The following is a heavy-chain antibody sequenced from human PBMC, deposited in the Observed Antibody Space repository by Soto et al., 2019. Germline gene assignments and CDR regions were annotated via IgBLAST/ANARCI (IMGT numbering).Heavy chain of an antibody. CDR2: IIPIFGTA. V-gene: IGHV1-69*06. J-gene: IGHJ4*02. CDR3: ACTGRGGQLTNDY. CDR1: GGTFSSYA. D-gene: IGHD1-1*01. Sequence: QVQLVQSGAEVKKPGSSVKVSCKASGGTFSSYAISWVRQAPGQGLEWMGGIIPIFGTANCAQKFQGRVTISADKSTSTAYMELSSLRSEDTAVYYCACTGRGGQLTNDYWGQGTLVTVSS.